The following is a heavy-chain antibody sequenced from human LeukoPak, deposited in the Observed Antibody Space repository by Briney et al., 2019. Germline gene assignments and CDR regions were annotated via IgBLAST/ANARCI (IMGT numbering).Heavy chain of an antibody. CDR1: GGSISSYY. Sequence: PSETLSLTCTVSGGSISSYYWSWIRQPPGKGLEWIGYIYYSGSTNYNPSLKSRVTISVDTSKNQFSLKLSSVTAADTAVYYCARLSGYGWESFYDYWGQGTLVTVSS. J-gene: IGHJ4*02. CDR3: ARLSGYGWESFYDY. V-gene: IGHV4-59*01. D-gene: IGHD5-12*01. CDR2: IYYSGST.